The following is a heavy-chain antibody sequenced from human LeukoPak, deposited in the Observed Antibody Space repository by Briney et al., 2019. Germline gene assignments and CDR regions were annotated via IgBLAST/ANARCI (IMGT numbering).Heavy chain of an antibody. CDR1: GYTFTGYY. CDR2: INPNSGGT. J-gene: IGHJ5*02. CDR3: ARGRASGPREANWFDP. V-gene: IGHV1-2*02. D-gene: IGHD3-10*01. Sequence: ASVKVSCKASGYTFTGYYMHWVRQAPGQGPEWMGWINPNSGGTNYAQKFQGRVTMTRDTSISTAYMELSRLRSDDTAVYYCARGRASGPREANWFDPWGQGTLVTVSS.